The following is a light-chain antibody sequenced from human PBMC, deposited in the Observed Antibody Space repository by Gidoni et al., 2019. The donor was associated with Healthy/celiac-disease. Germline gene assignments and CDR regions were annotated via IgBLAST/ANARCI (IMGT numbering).Light chain of an antibody. CDR1: QGISSY. CDR3: QQLNSYPYT. V-gene: IGKV1-9*01. J-gene: IGKJ2*01. Sequence: PSFLSAAGGDRVTITGRASQGISSYLAWYQQKPGKAPKLLIYAASTLQSGVPSRFSGSGSGTEFTLTISSLQPEDFATYYCQQLNSYPYTFXQXTKLEIK. CDR2: AAS.